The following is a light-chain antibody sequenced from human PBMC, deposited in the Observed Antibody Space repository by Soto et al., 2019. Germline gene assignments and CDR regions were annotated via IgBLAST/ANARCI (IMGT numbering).Light chain of an antibody. Sequence: DIQMTQSPSSLSASVGDRVTITCRASQSISSYLNWYQQKPGKAPKLLIYAASSLQSGVPSRFSGSGSGTEFTLTISSLEPEDFAVYYCQQRTNWPWTFGPGTKVDIK. CDR2: AAS. CDR1: QSISSY. J-gene: IGKJ1*01. V-gene: IGKV1-39*01. CDR3: QQRTNWPWT.